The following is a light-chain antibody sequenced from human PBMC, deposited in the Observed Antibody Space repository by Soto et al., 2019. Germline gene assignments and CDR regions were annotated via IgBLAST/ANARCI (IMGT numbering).Light chain of an antibody. J-gene: IGLJ1*01. CDR3: SSYTSSSTLEV. CDR1: SSDVGGYNY. V-gene: IGLV2-14*01. Sequence: QSALTQPASVSGSPGQSITISCTGTSSDVGGYNYVSWYQQHPGKAPKLMIYEVSNRPSGVSNRFSGSKSGNTVSLTISGLQAEDQVDHYCSSYTSSSTLEVFGSGTKVTVL. CDR2: EVS.